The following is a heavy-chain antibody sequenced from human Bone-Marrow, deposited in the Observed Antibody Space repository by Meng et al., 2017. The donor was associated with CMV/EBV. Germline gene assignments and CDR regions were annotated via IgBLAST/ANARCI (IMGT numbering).Heavy chain of an antibody. D-gene: IGHD2-2*01. Sequence: GESLKISCAASGFTFSDDYMSWIRQAPGKGLEWVSYISSSGSTIYYADSVKGRFTISRDNAKNSLYLQMNSLRAEDTAVYYCARDKYQLPHNDAFDIWGQGTMVTVSS. J-gene: IGHJ3*02. CDR2: ISSSGSTI. V-gene: IGHV3-11*04. CDR1: GFTFSDDY. CDR3: ARDKYQLPHNDAFDI.